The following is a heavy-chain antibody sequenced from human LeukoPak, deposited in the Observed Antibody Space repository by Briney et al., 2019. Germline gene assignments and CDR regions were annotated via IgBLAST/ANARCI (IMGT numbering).Heavy chain of an antibody. V-gene: IGHV4-34*01. CDR1: GGSFSGHY. D-gene: IGHD2-2*01. Sequence: PSETLSLTCAVYGGSFSGHYWTWIRQAPGKGLEWIGESTHSGSTNYNPSLKSRVTISVDTSKNQFSLKLTPMTAADTAVYHCARGRTGAAALDFWGPGTLVTVSS. J-gene: IGHJ4*02. CDR2: STHSGST. CDR3: ARGRTGAAALDF.